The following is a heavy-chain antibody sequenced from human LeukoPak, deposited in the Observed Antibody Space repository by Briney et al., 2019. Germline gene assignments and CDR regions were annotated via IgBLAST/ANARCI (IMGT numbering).Heavy chain of an antibody. Sequence: PGGSLRLSCAASGFTFSSYAMSWVRQAAGKGLEWVSAISGSGGSTYYAESVKGRFTISRDNSKNTLYLQMNSRRAEDTAVYYCAKSLTPHQWLGYYFDYWGQGTLVTVSS. CDR2: ISGSGGST. D-gene: IGHD6-19*01. CDR1: GFTFSSYA. J-gene: IGHJ4*02. V-gene: IGHV3-23*01. CDR3: AKSLTPHQWLGYYFDY.